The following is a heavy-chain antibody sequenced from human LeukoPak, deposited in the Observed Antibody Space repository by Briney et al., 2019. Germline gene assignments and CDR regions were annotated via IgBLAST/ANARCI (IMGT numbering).Heavy chain of an antibody. CDR2: ISRSGDII. CDR3: ARGDSYFDY. V-gene: IGHV3-11*01. J-gene: IGHJ4*02. CDR1: GFTFSDYY. Sequence: GGSLRLSCAASGFTFSDYYMSWIRQAPGKGLEWLSYISRSGDIIYYADSVRGRFTISRDNAKSSLFLQMNTLRAEDTAVYYCARGDSYFDYWGQGSLVTVS. D-gene: IGHD2-21*02.